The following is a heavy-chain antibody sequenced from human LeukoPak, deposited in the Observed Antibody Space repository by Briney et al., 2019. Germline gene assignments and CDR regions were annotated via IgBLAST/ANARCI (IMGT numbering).Heavy chain of an antibody. CDR1: GYSFNSYW. J-gene: IGHJ4*02. CDR2: IYPGDSDI. CDR3: ARRSSSGGYYFDC. V-gene: IGHV5-51*01. Sequence: GESLKISCKGSGYSFNSYWIGWVRQMPGKGPEWLVIIYPGDSDIKTGPSFEGQVTISADESNSTAYLQWSSLKASDTAMYYCARRSSSGGYYFDCWGQGTLVTVSS. D-gene: IGHD3-16*01.